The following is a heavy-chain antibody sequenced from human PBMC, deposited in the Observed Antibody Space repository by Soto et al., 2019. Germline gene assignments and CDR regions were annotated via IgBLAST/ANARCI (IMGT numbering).Heavy chain of an antibody. Sequence: QVQLVQSGAEVKKPGASVQGSCKASGYTFGNEDINWVRQAPGQGREWRGWMNPNSGNTGYAHTFQGRVTMTRNISISTAYMELSSLGSDDTAVYYCVRMAASGSLNWPGPWGQGTLVTVSA. V-gene: IGHV1-8*01. J-gene: IGHJ5*02. D-gene: IGHD3-10*01. CDR2: MNPNSGNT. CDR1: GYTFGNED. CDR3: VRMAASGSLNWPGP.